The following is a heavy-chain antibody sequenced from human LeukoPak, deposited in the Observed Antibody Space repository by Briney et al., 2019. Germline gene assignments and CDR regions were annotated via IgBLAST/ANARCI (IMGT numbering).Heavy chain of an antibody. CDR2: ISYDGSNK. Sequence: GGSLRLSCAASGFTFSSYAMHWVRQAPGKGLEWVAVISYDGSNKYYADSVKGRFTISRDNSKNTLYLQMNSLRAEDTAVYYCARTPGYYDILTGPLDYWAREPWSPSPQ. V-gene: IGHV3-30-3*01. D-gene: IGHD3-9*01. CDR1: GFTFSSYA. J-gene: IGHJ4*02. CDR3: ARTPGYYDILTGPLDY.